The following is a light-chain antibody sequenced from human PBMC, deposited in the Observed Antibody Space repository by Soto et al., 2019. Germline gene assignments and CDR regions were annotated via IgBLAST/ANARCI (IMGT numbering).Light chain of an antibody. J-gene: IGKJ4*01. CDR1: QSELYSSNNKNY. V-gene: IGKV4-1*01. CDR2: WAS. Sequence: IMIQSPKSLDVCLGERASIKWTSRQSELYSSNNKNYLAWYQQKPGQPPKLLIYWASTRESGVPDRFSGSGSGTDFPLTIRCLQAEDVAVYYCQQYSRRPLTFGGGTKVDIK. CDR3: QQYSRRPLT.